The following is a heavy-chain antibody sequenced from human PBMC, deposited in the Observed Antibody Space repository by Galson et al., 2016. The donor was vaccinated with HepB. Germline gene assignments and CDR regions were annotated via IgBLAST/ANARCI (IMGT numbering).Heavy chain of an antibody. D-gene: IGHD1-1*01. V-gene: IGHV3-53*01. Sequence: SLRLSCAASEFTVSSNYMSWVRQAPGKGLEWVSVIYSGGTTYYADSVKGRFTISRDNSKNTLYLQMNSLRAEDTAVYYCARDQGTYYYYGMDVWGQGTTVTVSS. J-gene: IGHJ6*02. CDR1: EFTVSSNY. CDR3: ARDQGTYYYYGMDV. CDR2: IYSGGTT.